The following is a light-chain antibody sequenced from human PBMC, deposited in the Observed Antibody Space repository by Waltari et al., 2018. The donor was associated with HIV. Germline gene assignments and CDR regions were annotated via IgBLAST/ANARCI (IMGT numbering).Light chain of an antibody. V-gene: IGLV2-23*02. CDR2: EVS. Sequence: QSALTQPASVSGSPGQSITISCTGSSSDVGTYKHVSWYQQHPGKVPRLIIYEVSKRPSGVSNRYSASKSGKTASLTVSGLRAEDEADYYCSSHAGSSTFVIFGGGTKLTVL. J-gene: IGLJ2*01. CDR3: SSHAGSSTFVI. CDR1: SSDVGTYKH.